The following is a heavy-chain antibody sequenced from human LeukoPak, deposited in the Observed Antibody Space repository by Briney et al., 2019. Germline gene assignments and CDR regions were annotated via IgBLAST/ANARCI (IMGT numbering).Heavy chain of an antibody. J-gene: IGHJ4*02. CDR1: GFTFSSYA. D-gene: IGHD3-10*01. V-gene: IGHV3-23*01. Sequence: PGGSLRLSCAASGFTFSSYAMSWVRQAPRKGLEWVSAISGSGGSTYYADSVKGRFTISRDNSKNTLYLQMNSLRAEDTAVYYCAKDEGDSYYYGSDFDYWGQGTLVTVSS. CDR3: AKDEGDSYYYGSDFDY. CDR2: ISGSGGST.